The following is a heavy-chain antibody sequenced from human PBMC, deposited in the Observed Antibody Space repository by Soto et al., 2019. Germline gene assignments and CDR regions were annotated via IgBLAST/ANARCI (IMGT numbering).Heavy chain of an antibody. CDR1: GDSVSSSSYY. CDR2: IHHSGTT. D-gene: IGHD5-12*01. CDR3: ASGLGYKA. V-gene: IGHV4-31*03. J-gene: IGHJ5*02. Sequence: QVQLQESGPGLVKPSQTLSLTCTVSGDSVSSSSYYWSWIRQHPGKGLEWIGYIHHSGTTYYNPSLKSRITLSVYTSKNQFSRRLSSVTAADTAVYYCASGLGYKAWGQGTLVTVSS.